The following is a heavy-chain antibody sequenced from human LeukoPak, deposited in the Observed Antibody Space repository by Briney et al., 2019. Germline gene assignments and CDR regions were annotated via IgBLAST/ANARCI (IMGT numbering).Heavy chain of an antibody. CDR1: GGSINSYF. D-gene: IGHD3-10*01. Sequence: PSETLSLTCSVSGGSINSYFWTWFRQPAGKGLEWVGRIYASGITNYNPSLKSRVSMSVDTSKNQFSLNLTSVTAADTAVYYCARELAGSGSYRPFDYWGQGTLVTVSS. V-gene: IGHV4-4*07. J-gene: IGHJ4*02. CDR2: IYASGIT. CDR3: ARELAGSGSYRPFDY.